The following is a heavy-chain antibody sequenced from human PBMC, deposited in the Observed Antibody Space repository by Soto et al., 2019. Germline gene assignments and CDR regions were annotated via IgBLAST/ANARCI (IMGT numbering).Heavy chain of an antibody. V-gene: IGHV1-69*02. J-gene: IGHJ5*02. CDR3: ASTPGPRYCSGGSCYLWFDP. CDR1: GGTFSSYT. D-gene: IGHD2-15*01. CDR2: IIPILGIA. Sequence: QVQLVQSGAEVKKPGSSVKVSCKASGGTFSSYTISWVRQAPRQGLEWMGRIIPILGIANYAQKFQGRVTITADKSTSTAYMELSSLRSEDTAVYYCASTPGPRYCSGGSCYLWFDPWGQGTLVTVSS.